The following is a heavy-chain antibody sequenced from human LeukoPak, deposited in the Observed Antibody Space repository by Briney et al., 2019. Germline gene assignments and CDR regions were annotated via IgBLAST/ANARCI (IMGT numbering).Heavy chain of an antibody. CDR3: ARSADRSGYFREITLYYFDY. CDR2: ISNRGSTI. J-gene: IGHJ4*02. D-gene: IGHD3-22*01. CDR1: GFTFSDFY. V-gene: IGHV3-11*01. Sequence: GGSLRLSCAASGFTFSDFYMTWIRQAPGKGLEWVSYISNRGSTIHYADSVRGRFTISRDNAQKSLYLQMNSLRAEDTAVYYCARSADRSGYFREITLYYFDYWGQGTLVTVSS.